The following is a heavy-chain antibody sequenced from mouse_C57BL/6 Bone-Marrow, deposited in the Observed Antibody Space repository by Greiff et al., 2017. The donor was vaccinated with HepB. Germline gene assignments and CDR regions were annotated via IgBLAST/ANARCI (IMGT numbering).Heavy chain of an antibody. CDR1: GFTFSSYA. CDR3: TRDDYGSRGAY. Sequence: VQLKESGEGLVKPGGSLKLSCAASGFTFSSYAMSWVRQTPEKRLEWVAYISSGGDYIYYAATVKGRFTISSDNARNTLYLQMSSLKSEDTAMYYCTRDDYGSRGAYWGQGTLVTVSA. V-gene: IGHV5-9-1*02. D-gene: IGHD1-1*01. J-gene: IGHJ3*01. CDR2: ISSGGDYI.